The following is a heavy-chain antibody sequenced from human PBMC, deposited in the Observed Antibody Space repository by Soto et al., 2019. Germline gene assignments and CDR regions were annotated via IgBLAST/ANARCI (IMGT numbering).Heavy chain of an antibody. CDR2: IYPGDSDT. CDR1: GYSFTSYW. CDR3: ARLGSIAVPREAFVI. V-gene: IGHV5-51*01. J-gene: IGHJ3*02. Sequence: GESLKISCKGSGYSFTSYWIGWVRQMPGKGLEWMGIIYPGDSDTRYSPSFQGQVTISADKSISTAYLQWSSLKASDTAMYYCARLGSIAVPREAFVIWGQRTMGTVSS. D-gene: IGHD6-19*01.